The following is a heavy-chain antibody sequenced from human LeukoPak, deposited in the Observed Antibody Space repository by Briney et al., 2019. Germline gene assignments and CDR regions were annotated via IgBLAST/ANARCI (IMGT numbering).Heavy chain of an antibody. J-gene: IGHJ4*02. D-gene: IGHD5-12*01. V-gene: IGHV3-23*01. CDR1: GFTFSGYA. CDR2: ISNSGGTT. CDR3: AKDRRNTVPTISDY. Sequence: GGSLRLSCAASGFTFSGYAMSWVRQAPGKGLEWVSGISNSGGTTYYADSVKGQFTISRDNSKNTLYLRMNSLRAEDTAVYYCAKDRRNTVPTISDYWGQGTLVTVCS.